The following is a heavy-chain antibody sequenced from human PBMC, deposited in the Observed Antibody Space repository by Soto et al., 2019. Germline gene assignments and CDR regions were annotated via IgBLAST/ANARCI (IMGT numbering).Heavy chain of an antibody. J-gene: IGHJ4*02. Sequence: AETLSLTCTVSGSSISSYCWSWMRQPPGKGLEWIGYIYYRGSTNYNPSLKSRVTISVDTSKNQFSLKLSSVTAADTDVYYCARRVVITYGYYFDYWGQGTLVTVSS. CDR1: GSSISSYC. D-gene: IGHD3-22*01. CDR2: IYYRGST. CDR3: ARRVVITYGYYFDY. V-gene: IGHV4-59*01.